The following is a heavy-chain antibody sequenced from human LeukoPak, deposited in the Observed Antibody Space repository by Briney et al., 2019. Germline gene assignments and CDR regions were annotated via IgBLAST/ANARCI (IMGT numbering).Heavy chain of an antibody. V-gene: IGHV3-7*01. Sequence: GGSLRLSCAAFGFTFSNYWMSWVRQVPGKGLEWLANIKVDGSETYYVDSLKGRFTISRDNAKNSVYLQMNSLRVEDTAVYYCARDGHWEVTRGHYFDYWGQGTLVTVSS. CDR2: IKVDGSET. CDR1: GFTFSNYW. D-gene: IGHD4-11*01. CDR3: ARDGHWEVTRGHYFDY. J-gene: IGHJ4*02.